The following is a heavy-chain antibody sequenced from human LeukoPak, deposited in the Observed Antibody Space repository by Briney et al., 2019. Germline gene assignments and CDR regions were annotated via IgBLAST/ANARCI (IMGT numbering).Heavy chain of an antibody. D-gene: IGHD3-9*01. CDR1: GGSFSGYY. Sequence: SETLSLTCAVYGGSFSGYYWSWIRQPPGKGLEWIGYVYYSGSTSYKPSLKSRVTISLDTSKNQFSLKLSSVTAADTAVYYCARDGLQYYDILTGYYSHYYYGMDGWGQGTTVTVSS. V-gene: IGHV4-59*12. CDR3: ARDGLQYYDILTGYYSHYYYGMDG. CDR2: VYYSGST. J-gene: IGHJ6*02.